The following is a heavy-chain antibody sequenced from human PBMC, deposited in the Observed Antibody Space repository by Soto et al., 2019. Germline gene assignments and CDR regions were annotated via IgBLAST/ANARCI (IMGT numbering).Heavy chain of an antibody. CDR3: ARLVGKSWIVY. CDR2: TYYRSRWHY. J-gene: IGHJ4*02. D-gene: IGHD2-8*02. V-gene: IGHV6-1*01. CDR1: GDSVSSNSVV. Sequence: PSQTLSLTCAISGDSVSSNSVVWNWIRQSPSRGLEWLGRTYYRSRWHYQYAESVKSRIIINPDTSKNQLSLQLNSVTPEDTGVYYCARLVGKSWIVYWGQGTLVTVSS.